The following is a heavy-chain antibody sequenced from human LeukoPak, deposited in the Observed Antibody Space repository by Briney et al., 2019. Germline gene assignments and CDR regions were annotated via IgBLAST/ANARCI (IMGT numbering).Heavy chain of an antibody. V-gene: IGHV4-39*01. J-gene: IGHJ5*02. CDR1: GCSLSSNNYF. CDR2: IYYTGSA. CDR3: ARLLTTNWFDL. Sequence: KPSETLSPTCTVSGCSLSSNNYFLAWIRPPPGKGLEWIGSIYYTGSAYYNPSLKSRVTISVDTSKNQFSLKLRSVTAADTAVYYCARLLTTNWFDLWGQGTLVTVSS. D-gene: IGHD3-9*01.